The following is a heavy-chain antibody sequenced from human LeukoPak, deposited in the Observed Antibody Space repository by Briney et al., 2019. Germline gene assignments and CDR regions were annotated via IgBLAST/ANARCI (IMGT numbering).Heavy chain of an antibody. V-gene: IGHV4-59*08. CDR1: GGXMSSYY. Sequence: SETLSLTCTVSGGXMSSYYCSWIRQPPGKGLEWIGYIYDSGSTNYNPSLKSRVTISIDTSKSQFSLKLSSVTATDTALYYCARHQGSNWISPIDYWGQGTLVTVSS. J-gene: IGHJ4*02. CDR2: IYDSGST. D-gene: IGHD1-20*01. CDR3: ARHQGSNWISPIDY.